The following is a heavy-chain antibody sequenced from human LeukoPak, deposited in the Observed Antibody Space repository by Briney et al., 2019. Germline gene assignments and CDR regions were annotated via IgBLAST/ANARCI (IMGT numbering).Heavy chain of an antibody. Sequence: PGGSLRLSCAASGFTFSSYSMNWVRQAPGKGREWVSCVSSSSTYIYYADSVKGRFTISRDNAKNSLYLQMNSLRAEDTALYYCARDPPHRFTMIEKDSWGQGTLVTVSS. CDR2: VSSSSTYI. V-gene: IGHV3-21*01. D-gene: IGHD3-22*01. J-gene: IGHJ4*02. CDR3: ARDPPHRFTMIEKDS. CDR1: GFTFSSYS.